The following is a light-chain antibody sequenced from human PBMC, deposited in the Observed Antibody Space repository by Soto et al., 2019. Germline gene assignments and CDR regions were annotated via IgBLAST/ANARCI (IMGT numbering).Light chain of an antibody. V-gene: IGLV2-23*02. J-gene: IGLJ1*01. Sequence: QSALTHPASVSGYPGQSITISCTGTSSDVGSYNLVSWYQQHPGKAPKLMIYEVSKRPSGVSNRFSGSKSGNTASLTISGLQAEDEADYYCCSYAGSSTLGVFGTGTKLTVL. CDR3: CSYAGSSTLGV. CDR1: SSDVGSYNL. CDR2: EVS.